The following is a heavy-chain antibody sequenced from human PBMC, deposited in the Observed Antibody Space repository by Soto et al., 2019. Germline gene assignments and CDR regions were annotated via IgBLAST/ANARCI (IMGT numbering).Heavy chain of an antibody. CDR1: GGSISSSNW. D-gene: IGHD2-15*01. Sequence: QVQLQESGPGLVKPSGTLSLTCAVSGGSISSSNWWSWVRQPPGKGLEWIGEMSHSGSTDHNPSRQSRVPLAVVQSEAQFSVELSSVTASDRAVYYCASAHCRCGSCCSVQPWFYRWGQGALGTVSS. CDR3: ASAHCRCGSCCSVQPWFYR. V-gene: IGHV4-4*02. J-gene: IGHJ5*02. CDR2: MSHSGST.